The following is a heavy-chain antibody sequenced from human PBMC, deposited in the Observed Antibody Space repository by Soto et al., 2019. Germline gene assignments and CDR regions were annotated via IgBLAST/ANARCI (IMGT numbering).Heavy chain of an antibody. V-gene: IGHV4-39*01. D-gene: IGHD6-19*01. CDR3: ASPFPPIAVAGTANFDY. CDR2: IYYSGST. CDR1: GGSISSSSYY. J-gene: IGHJ4*02. Sequence: SETLSLTCTVSGGSISSSSYYWGWIRQPPGKGLEWIGSIYYSGSTYYNPSLKSRVTISVDTSKNQFSLKLSSVTAADTAVYYCASPFPPIAVAGTANFDYWGQGTLVTVSS.